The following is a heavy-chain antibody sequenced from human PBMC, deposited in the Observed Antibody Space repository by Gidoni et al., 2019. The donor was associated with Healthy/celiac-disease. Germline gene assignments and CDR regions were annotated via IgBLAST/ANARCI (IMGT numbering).Heavy chain of an antibody. J-gene: IGHJ5*02. CDR1: GYSISSGYY. CDR2: IYHSGST. Sequence: QVQLQESGPGLVKPSETLSLTCAVSGYSISSGYYWGWIRQPPGKGLEWIGSIYHSGSTYYNPSLKSRVTISVDTSKNQFSLKLSSVTAADTAVYYCARDPHYYDSSGYSRRSHFSNWFDPWGQGTLVTVSS. V-gene: IGHV4-38-2*02. D-gene: IGHD3-22*01. CDR3: ARDPHYYDSSGYSRRSHFSNWFDP.